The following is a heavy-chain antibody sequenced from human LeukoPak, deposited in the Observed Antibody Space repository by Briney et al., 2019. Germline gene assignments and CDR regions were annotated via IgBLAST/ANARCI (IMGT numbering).Heavy chain of an antibody. CDR1: GFTFSSYW. J-gene: IGHJ4*02. CDR3: ARDPLERITMVRGLDY. Sequence: PGGSLRLSCAASGFTFSSYWMSWVRQAPGKGLEWVANIKQDGSEKYYVDSVKGRFTISRDNAKNSLYLQMNSLRAEDTAVYYCARDPLERITMVRGLDYWGQGTLVTVSS. D-gene: IGHD3-10*01. CDR2: IKQDGSEK. V-gene: IGHV3-7*01.